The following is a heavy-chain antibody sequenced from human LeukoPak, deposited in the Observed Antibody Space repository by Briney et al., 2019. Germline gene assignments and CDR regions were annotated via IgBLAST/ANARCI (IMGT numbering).Heavy chain of an antibody. CDR2: IIPIFGTA. CDR3: ATPVNNGYYFDY. Sequence: SVKVSCKASGGTSSSYAISWVRQAPGQGLEWMGGIIPIFGTANYAQKFQGRVTITTDESTSTAYMELSSLRSEDTAVYYCATPVNNGYYFDYWGQGTLVTVSS. V-gene: IGHV1-69*05. CDR1: GGTSSSYA. D-gene: IGHD1-14*01. J-gene: IGHJ4*02.